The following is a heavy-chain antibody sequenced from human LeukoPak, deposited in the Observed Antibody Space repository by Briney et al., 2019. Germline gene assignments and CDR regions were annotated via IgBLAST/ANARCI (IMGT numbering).Heavy chain of an antibody. CDR3: AREGSSRPFDY. CDR2: ISSSSSTI. D-gene: IGHD6-6*01. CDR1: GFTFSSYA. V-gene: IGHV3-48*01. Sequence: GGSLRLSCAASGFTFSSYAMSWVRQAPGKGLEWVSYISSSSSTIYYADSVKGRFTISRDNAKNSLYLQMNSLRAEDTAVYYCAREGSSRPFDYWGQGTLVTVSS. J-gene: IGHJ4*02.